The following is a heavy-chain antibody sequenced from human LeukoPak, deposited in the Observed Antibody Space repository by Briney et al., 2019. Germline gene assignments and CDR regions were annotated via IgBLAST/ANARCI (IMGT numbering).Heavy chain of an antibody. D-gene: IGHD3-10*01. CDR1: GFTFSSYA. V-gene: IGHV3-23*01. Sequence: PGGSLRLSCAASGFTFSSYAMRWVRPAPGKGLEWVSAIRGSGGSTYYADSVKGRFTISRDNSKNTLYLQMNSLRAEDTAVYYCAKPVLWLPQWVYFDYWGQGTLVTVSS. J-gene: IGHJ4*02. CDR3: AKPVLWLPQWVYFDY. CDR2: IRGSGGST.